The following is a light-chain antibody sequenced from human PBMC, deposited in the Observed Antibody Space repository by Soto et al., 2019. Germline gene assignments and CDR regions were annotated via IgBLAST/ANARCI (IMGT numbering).Light chain of an antibody. CDR3: QQYYDTPYT. CDR1: QSVLYSSNNKNY. Sequence: DIVMTQSPDSLAVSLGERATINCKSSQSVLYSSNNKNYLAWYQQKPGQPPKLLIYSASTRESGVPDRFSGSGSGTDFTLTITSLQAEDVAVYYCQQYYDTPYTFGQGTKVEIK. J-gene: IGKJ2*01. V-gene: IGKV4-1*01. CDR2: SAS.